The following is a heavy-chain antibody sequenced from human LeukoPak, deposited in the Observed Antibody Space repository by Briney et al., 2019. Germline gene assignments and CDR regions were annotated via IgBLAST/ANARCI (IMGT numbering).Heavy chain of an antibody. CDR2: LIGSGLTT. V-gene: IGHV3-23*01. CDR1: GFTFSSYA. CDR3: AKDLGPGPD. J-gene: IGHJ4*02. Sequence: GGSLRLSCAASGFTFSSYAMSWVRQAPGKGLEWVSALIGSGLTTYYADSVKGRFTISRDNSKNTLYLQMNSLRAEDTAVYYCAKDLGPGPDWGQGTLVTFSS.